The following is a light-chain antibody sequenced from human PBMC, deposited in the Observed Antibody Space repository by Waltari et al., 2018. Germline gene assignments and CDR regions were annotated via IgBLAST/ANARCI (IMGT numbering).Light chain of an antibody. CDR2: GAS. V-gene: IGKV3-20*01. CDR3: ELYDSSPPGYT. CDR1: QTVRSSY. Sequence: EIVLTQSPGTLYLSPGERATLSCRASQTVRSSYIAWYQQRPGQAPRLLIHGASSRATGIPDRFSGSGSGTDFTLTISGLEPDDFAVYFCELYDSSPPGYTFGQGTKLEI. J-gene: IGKJ2*01.